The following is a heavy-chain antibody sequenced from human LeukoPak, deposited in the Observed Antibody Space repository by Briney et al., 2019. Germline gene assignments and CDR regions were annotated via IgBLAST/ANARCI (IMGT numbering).Heavy chain of an antibody. Sequence: SETLSLTCTASGGSISSSSYYWGWIRQPPGKGLEWIGSIYYSGSTYYNPSLKSRVTISVDTSKNQFSLKLSFVTAADTAVYYCARDPPSSSSDYWGQGTLVTVSS. CDR1: GGSISSSSYY. CDR2: IYYSGST. V-gene: IGHV4-39*02. J-gene: IGHJ4*02. CDR3: ARDPPSSSSDY. D-gene: IGHD6-13*01.